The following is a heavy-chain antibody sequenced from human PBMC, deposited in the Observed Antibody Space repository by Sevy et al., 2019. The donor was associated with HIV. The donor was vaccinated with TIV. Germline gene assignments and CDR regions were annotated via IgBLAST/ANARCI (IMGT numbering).Heavy chain of an antibody. CDR2: TWYASKWYN. CDR1: GDSVSRTDVA. V-gene: IGHV6-1*01. J-gene: IGHJ3*01. Sequence: QSQTLSLTCAISGDSVSRTDVAWNWIRQSPSRGLEWLGRTWYASKWYNDYAISVKSRLTINPDTTRNQVSLHLSSVTPEDTAVYYCARQKNSGFDVWGQGTVVTVS. CDR3: ARQKNSGFDV. D-gene: IGHD6-19*01.